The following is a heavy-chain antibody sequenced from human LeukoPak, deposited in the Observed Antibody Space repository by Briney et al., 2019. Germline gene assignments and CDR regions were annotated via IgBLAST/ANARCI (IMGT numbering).Heavy chain of an antibody. V-gene: IGHV3-74*01. Sequence: GGSLRLSCAASGFTFSNYWMHWVRQAPGKGLVWVSRINSDGINTSYADSVKGRFTISRDNAKNTLYLQMNSLRADDTAVYYCARRAGAYSHPYDYWGQGTLVTVSS. CDR2: INSDGINT. D-gene: IGHD4/OR15-4a*01. CDR1: GFTFSNYW. J-gene: IGHJ4*02. CDR3: ARRAGAYSHPYDY.